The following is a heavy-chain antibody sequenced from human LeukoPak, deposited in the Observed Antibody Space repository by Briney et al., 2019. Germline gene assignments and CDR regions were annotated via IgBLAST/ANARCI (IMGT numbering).Heavy chain of an antibody. Sequence: ASVKVSRKASGYTFTSYDINWVRQATGQGLEWMGWMNPNSGNTGYAQKFQGRVTMTRNTSISTAYMELSSLRSEDTAVYYCATDVTSRPYYYGSGSYLSYWGQGTLVTVSS. V-gene: IGHV1-8*01. J-gene: IGHJ4*02. D-gene: IGHD3-10*01. CDR3: ATDVTSRPYYYGSGSYLSY. CDR1: GYTFTSYD. CDR2: MNPNSGNT.